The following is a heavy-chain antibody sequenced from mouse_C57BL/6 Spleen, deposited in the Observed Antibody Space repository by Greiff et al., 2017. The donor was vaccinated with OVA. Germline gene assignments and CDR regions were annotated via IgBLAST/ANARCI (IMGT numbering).Heavy chain of an antibody. CDR2: ISYDGSN. Sequence: ESGPGLVKPSQSLSLTCSVTGYSITSGYYWNWIRQFPGNKLEWMGYISYDGSNNYNPSLKNRISITRDTSKNQFFLKLNSVTTEDTATYYCARLPQGFAYWGQGTLVTVSA. J-gene: IGHJ3*01. V-gene: IGHV3-6*01. CDR3: ARLPQGFAY. CDR1: GYSITSGYY. D-gene: IGHD3-2*02.